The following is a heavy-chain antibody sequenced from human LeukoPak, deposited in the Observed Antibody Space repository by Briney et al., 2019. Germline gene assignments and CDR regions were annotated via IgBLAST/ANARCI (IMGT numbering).Heavy chain of an antibody. CDR2: ISAYNGNT. Sequence: ASVKVSCKASGYTFTSYRISWVRQAPGQGLEWMGWISAYNGNTNYAQKLQGRVTMTTDTSTSTAYMELRSLRSDDTAVYYCARFSTRYSSSSGNWFDPWGQGTLVTVSS. J-gene: IGHJ5*02. V-gene: IGHV1-18*01. CDR1: GYTFTSYR. D-gene: IGHD6-6*01. CDR3: ARFSTRYSSSSGNWFDP.